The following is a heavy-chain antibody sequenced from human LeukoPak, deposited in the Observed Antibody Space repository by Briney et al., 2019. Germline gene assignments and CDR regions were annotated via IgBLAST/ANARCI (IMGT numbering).Heavy chain of an antibody. D-gene: IGHD2-15*01. V-gene: IGHV4-31*03. CDR2: IYYSGST. CDR3: ASPVSGYCSGGSCSTYYGMDV. J-gene: IGHJ6*02. CDR1: GGSISSGGYY. Sequence: SETLSLTCTVSGGSISSGGYYWSWIRQHPGKGLEWIGYIYYSGSTYYNPSLKSRVTISVDTSKNQFSLKLSSVTAADTAVYYCASPVSGYCSGGSCSTYYGMDVWGQGTTVTVSS.